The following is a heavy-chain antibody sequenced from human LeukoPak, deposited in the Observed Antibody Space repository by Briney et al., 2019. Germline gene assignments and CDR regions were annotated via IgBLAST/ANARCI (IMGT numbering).Heavy chain of an antibody. CDR1: GGTFSSYA. D-gene: IGHD1-26*01. CDR2: IIPIFGTA. J-gene: IGHJ4*02. Sequence: ASGKVSCKASGGTFSSYAISWVRQAPGQGLEWMGGIIPIFGTAKYAQKFQGRVTNTADESTSTAYMELSSLRSEDTAVYYCARGGQWGYFDYWGQGTLVTVSS. CDR3: ARGGQWGYFDY. V-gene: IGHV1-69*01.